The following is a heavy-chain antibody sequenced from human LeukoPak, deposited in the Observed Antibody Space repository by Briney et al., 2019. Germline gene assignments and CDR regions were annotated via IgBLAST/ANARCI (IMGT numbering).Heavy chain of an antibody. Sequence: GGSLRLSCEVSGFTFTDYWMNWVRQAPGKGPEWVASIRQDGSEKTYVDSVKGRFTISRDNTKNSLSLQLNGLRAEDTAVHYCARDGTAAGLYFDLWGQGTLVTVSS. CDR2: IRQDGSEK. D-gene: IGHD6-13*01. CDR3: ARDGTAAGLYFDL. J-gene: IGHJ4*01. V-gene: IGHV3-7*01. CDR1: GFTFTDYW.